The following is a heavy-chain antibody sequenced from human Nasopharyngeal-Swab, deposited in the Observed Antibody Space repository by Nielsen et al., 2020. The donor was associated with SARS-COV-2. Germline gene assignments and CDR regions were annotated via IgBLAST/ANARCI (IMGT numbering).Heavy chain of an antibody. D-gene: IGHD3-22*01. CDR2: INAGNGNT. J-gene: IGHJ5*02. CDR3: ARDDLRAPYYDDSSGYRGNWFDP. Sequence: WVRRAPGQGLEWLGLINAGNGNTKNSQKFQGRVTITRDTSASSAYMELSRLRSEDTAVYYCARDDLRAPYYDDSSGYRGNWFDPWGQGTLVTVSS. V-gene: IGHV1-3*01.